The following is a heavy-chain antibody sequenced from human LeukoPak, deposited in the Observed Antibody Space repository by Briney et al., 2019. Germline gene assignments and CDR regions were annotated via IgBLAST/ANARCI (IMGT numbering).Heavy chain of an antibody. D-gene: IGHD3-10*01. CDR1: GYTFTSYA. J-gene: IGHJ6*02. V-gene: IGHV1-3*01. CDR3: ARASDNYYGSGSPPYYYYGMDV. Sequence: ASVKASCKASGYTFTSYAMHWVRKAPGQRLEWMGWINAGNGNTKYSQKFQGRVTITRDTSASTAYMELSSLRSEDTAVYYCARASDNYYGSGSPPYYYYGMDVWGQGTTVTVSS. CDR2: INAGNGNT.